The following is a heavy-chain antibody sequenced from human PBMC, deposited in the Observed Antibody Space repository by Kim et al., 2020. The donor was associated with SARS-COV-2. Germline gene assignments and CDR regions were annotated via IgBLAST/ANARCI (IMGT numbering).Heavy chain of an antibody. D-gene: IGHD6-13*01. CDR1: GFTFSNAW. CDR3: TTERRYSSSWYFDY. V-gene: IGHV3-15*01. J-gene: IGHJ4*02. Sequence: GGSLRLSCAASGFTFSNAWMSWVRQAPGKGLEWVGRFKSKTDGGTTDYAAPVKGRFTISRDDSKNTLYLQMNSLKTEDTAVYYCTTERRYSSSWYFDYWGQGTLVTVSS. CDR2: FKSKTDGGTT.